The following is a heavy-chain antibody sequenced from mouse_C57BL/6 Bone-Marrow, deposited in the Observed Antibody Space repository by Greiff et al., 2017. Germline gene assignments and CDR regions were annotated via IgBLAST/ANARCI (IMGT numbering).Heavy chain of an antibody. Sequence: QVQLKQSGPELVRPGVSVKISCKGSGYTFTDYAMHWVKQSHAKSLEWIGVISTYYGDASYNQKFKGKATMTADKSSSTAYMELARLTSEDSAVXYGARVYYCYGGGEYWYFDVWGTGTTVTVSS. CDR2: ISTYYGDA. J-gene: IGHJ1*03. V-gene: IGHV1-67*01. D-gene: IGHD1-1*02. CDR3: ARVYYCYGGGEYWYFDV. CDR1: GYTFTDYA.